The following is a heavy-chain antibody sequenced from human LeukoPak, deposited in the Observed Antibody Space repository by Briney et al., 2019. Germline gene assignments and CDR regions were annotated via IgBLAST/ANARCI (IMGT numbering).Heavy chain of an antibody. CDR1: GGSFSGYY. Sequence: SETLSLTCAVYGGSFSGYYWSWIRQPPGKGLEWIGEINHSGSTNYNPSLKSRVTISVDTSKNQFSLKLSSVTAADTAVYYCARGGPYDYVWGSYRPFDYWGQGTLVTVSS. CDR3: ARGGPYDYVWGSYRPFDY. CDR2: INHSGST. V-gene: IGHV4-34*01. J-gene: IGHJ4*02. D-gene: IGHD3-16*02.